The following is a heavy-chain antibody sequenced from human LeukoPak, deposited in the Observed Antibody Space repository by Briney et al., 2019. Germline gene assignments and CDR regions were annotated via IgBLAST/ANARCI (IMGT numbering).Heavy chain of an antibody. D-gene: IGHD3-3*01. J-gene: IGHJ6*03. CDR2: IIPIFGTA. CDR1: GGTFSSYA. Sequence: EASVKVSCKASGGTFSSYAISWVRQAPGQGLEWMGGIIPIFGTANYAQKFQGRVTITTDESTSTAYMELSSLRSEDTAVYYCARGGYDFWSGYYPYYYYYMDVWGKGTTVTVSS. V-gene: IGHV1-69*05. CDR3: ARGGYDFWSGYYPYYYYYMDV.